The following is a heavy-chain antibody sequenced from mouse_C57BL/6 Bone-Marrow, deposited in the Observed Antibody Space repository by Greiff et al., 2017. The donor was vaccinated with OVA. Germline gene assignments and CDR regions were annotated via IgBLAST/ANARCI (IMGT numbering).Heavy chain of an antibody. J-gene: IGHJ2*01. V-gene: IGHV5-12*01. D-gene: IGHD4-1*01. CDR3: ARRPTGTSYYFDY. Sequence: EVMLVESGGGLVQPGGSLKLSCAASGFTFSDYYMYWVRQTPEKRLEWVAYISNGGGSTYYPDTVKGRSTISRDNAKNTLYLQRSRLKSEDTAMYYCARRPTGTSYYFDYGGQGTTLTVSS. CDR2: ISNGGGST. CDR1: GFTFSDYY.